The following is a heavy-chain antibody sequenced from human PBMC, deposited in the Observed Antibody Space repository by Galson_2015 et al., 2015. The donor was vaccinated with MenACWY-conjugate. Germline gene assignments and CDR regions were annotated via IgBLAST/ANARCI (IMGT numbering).Heavy chain of an antibody. V-gene: IGHV2-70*18. CDR2: IVWGVNK. D-gene: IGHD3-22*01. J-gene: IGHJ3*02. CDR1: GFSLRTYEMC. Sequence: PALVKPTQTLTLTCTFSGFSLRTYEMCISWVRQPPGKALEWLDPIVWGVNKYYTTSLKTRLTISKDTSKNQVVLTMTNVDPVDTATYHCARMHIVLDASDAFDIWGQGTLVTVSS. CDR3: ARMHIVLDASDAFDI.